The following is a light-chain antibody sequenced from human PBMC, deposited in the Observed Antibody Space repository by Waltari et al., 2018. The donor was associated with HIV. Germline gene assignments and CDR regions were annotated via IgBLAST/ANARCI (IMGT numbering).Light chain of an antibody. CDR2: KAS. Sequence: DIQMTQSPSTLSASVGDRVTITCRASQSVGTWLAWYQQKAGRAPNLLIYKASSLQSGVPSRFSGSGSGTEFTLTISSLQPDDFATYYGQQYTNSWTFGQGTKVEIK. CDR1: QSVGTW. CDR3: QQYTNSWT. V-gene: IGKV1-5*03. J-gene: IGKJ1*01.